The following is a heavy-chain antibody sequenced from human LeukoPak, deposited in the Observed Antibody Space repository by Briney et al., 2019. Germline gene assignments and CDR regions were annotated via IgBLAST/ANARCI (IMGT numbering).Heavy chain of an antibody. CDR1: DGSVSAYY. J-gene: IGHJ4*02. CDR3: ARGAIVIDY. CDR2: IYYSGST. D-gene: IGHD2-15*01. V-gene: IGHV4-59*02. Sequence: SETLSLTCIVSDGSVSAYYWSWIRQTPGKGLEWIGYIYYSGSTNYNPSLKSRVTISVDTSKNQFSLKLSSVTAADTAVYYCARGAIVIDYWGQGTLVTVSS.